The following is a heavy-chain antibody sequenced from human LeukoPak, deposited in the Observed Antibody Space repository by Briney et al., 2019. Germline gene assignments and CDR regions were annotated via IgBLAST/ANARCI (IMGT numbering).Heavy chain of an antibody. Sequence: GASVKVSCKASGGTFSSYAISWVRQAPGQGLEWMGGIIPIFGTANYAQKFQGRITITADESTSTAYMELSSLRSEDTAVYYCAIMDGYYYYYMDVWGKGTTVTISS. D-gene: IGHD2-2*03. J-gene: IGHJ6*03. CDR3: AIMDGYYYYYMDV. V-gene: IGHV1-69*13. CDR2: IIPIFGTA. CDR1: GGTFSSYA.